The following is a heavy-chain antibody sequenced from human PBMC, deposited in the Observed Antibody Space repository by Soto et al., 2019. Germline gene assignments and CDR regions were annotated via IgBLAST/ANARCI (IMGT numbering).Heavy chain of an antibody. CDR2: ISYDGSNK. CDR3: LGTTSFC. CDR1: GFTFSSYG. J-gene: IGHJ4*02. D-gene: IGHD2-2*01. V-gene: IGHV3-30*03. Sequence: PGGSLRLSCAASGFTFSSYGMHWVRQAPGKGLEWVAVISYDGSNKYYADSVKGRFTISRDNSKNTLYLQMNSLRAEDTAVYYCLGTTSFCWGQGTLVTVSS.